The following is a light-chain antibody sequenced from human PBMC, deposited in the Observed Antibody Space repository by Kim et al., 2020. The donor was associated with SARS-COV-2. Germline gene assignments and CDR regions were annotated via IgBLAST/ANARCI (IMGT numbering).Light chain of an antibody. CDR3: QAWDSSPVV. V-gene: IGLV3-1*01. J-gene: IGLJ2*01. Sequence: SYELTQPPSVSVSPGQTASITCSGDKLGDKYACWYQQKPGQSPVLVIYQDSKRPSGIPKRFSGSNSGNTATLTISGTQAMDEADYYCQAWDSSPVVFGGG. CDR1: KLGDKY. CDR2: QDS.